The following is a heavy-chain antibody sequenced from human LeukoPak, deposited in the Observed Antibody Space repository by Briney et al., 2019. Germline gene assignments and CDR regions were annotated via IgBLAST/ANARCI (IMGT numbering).Heavy chain of an antibody. D-gene: IGHD7-27*01. J-gene: IGHJ4*02. V-gene: IGHV1-2*06. CDR3: ARDLPSTSNWELDY. Sequence: EASVKVSCKTSGYTFIDYFIHWVRQTPGQGLEWMGRINPNTGGTDDAQNFQDRVTMTRDTSINAVYMELNRLTSDDTAVYYCARDLPSTSNWELDYWGQGTLATVSS. CDR2: INPNTGGT. CDR1: GYTFIDYF.